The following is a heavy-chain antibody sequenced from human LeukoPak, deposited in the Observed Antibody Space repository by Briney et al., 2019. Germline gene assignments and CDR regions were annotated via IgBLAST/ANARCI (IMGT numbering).Heavy chain of an antibody. CDR3: ARSTTIFGVVTSSLDY. Sequence: GGSLRLSCAASGFTFSSYAMHWVRQAPGKGLEYVSAISSNGGSTYYANSVKGRFTISRDNSKNTLYLQMGSLRAEDMAVYYCARSTTIFGVVTSSLDYWGQGTLVTVSS. CDR2: ISSNGGST. V-gene: IGHV3-64*01. D-gene: IGHD3-3*01. CDR1: GFTFSSYA. J-gene: IGHJ4*02.